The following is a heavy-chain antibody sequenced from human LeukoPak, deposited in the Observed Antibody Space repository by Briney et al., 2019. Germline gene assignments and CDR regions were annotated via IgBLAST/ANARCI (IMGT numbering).Heavy chain of an antibody. J-gene: IGHJ4*02. CDR2: IRYDGSNK. D-gene: IGHD3-3*01. V-gene: IGHV3-30*02. CDR1: GFTFSSYG. Sequence: PGGSLRLSCAASGFTFSSYGMHWVRQAPGKGLEWVAFIRYDGSNKYYADSVKGRFTIPRDNSKNTLYLQMNSLRAEDTAVYYCAKDPGTYYDFWSGYRIYWGQGTLVTVSS. CDR3: AKDPGTYYDFWSGYRIY.